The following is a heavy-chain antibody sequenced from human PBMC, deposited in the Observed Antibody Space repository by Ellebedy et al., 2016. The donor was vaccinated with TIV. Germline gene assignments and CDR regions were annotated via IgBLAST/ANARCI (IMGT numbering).Heavy chain of an antibody. CDR2: INPNSGGT. D-gene: IGHD5-12*01. Sequence: AASVKVSCKASGYTFTGYYMHWVRQAPGQGLEWMGWINPNSGGTNYAQKFQGWVTMTRDTSISTAYMELSRLRSDDTAVYYCARSGYSGYDSAGFSWFDPWGQGTLVTVSS. J-gene: IGHJ5*02. V-gene: IGHV1-2*04. CDR3: ARSGYSGYDSAGFSWFDP. CDR1: GYTFTGYY.